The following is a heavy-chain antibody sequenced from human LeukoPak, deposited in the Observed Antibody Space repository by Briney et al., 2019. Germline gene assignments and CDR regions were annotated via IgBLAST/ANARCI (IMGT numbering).Heavy chain of an antibody. CDR1: GFTFSSYA. V-gene: IGHV3-23*01. J-gene: IGHJ4*02. CDR2: ISDSGGRT. CDR3: AKRGVVVRVILVGFHKEAYYFDS. D-gene: IGHD3-10*01. Sequence: GGSLRLSCAASGFTFSSYAMSWVRQAPGKGREWVAGISDSGGRTNSADSVKGRFTISRDNPKNTLYLQMNSLRAEDTAVYFCAKRGVVVRVILVGFHKEAYYFDSWGQGALVTVSS.